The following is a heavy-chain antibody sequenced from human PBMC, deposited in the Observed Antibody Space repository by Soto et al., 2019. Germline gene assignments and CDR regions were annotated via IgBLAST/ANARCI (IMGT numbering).Heavy chain of an antibody. J-gene: IGHJ4*02. D-gene: IGHD3-9*01. CDR3: ERHPGYYDILTGYTTYYFDS. V-gene: IGHV4-59*08. CDR1: GGSISSYY. CDR2: IYHSGTT. Sequence: SETLSLTCSVFGGSISSYYWSWIRQSPGSGLEWIGYIYHSGTTDYNPSLESRVTISIDTSNNQFSLRLNSVTAADTAVYYCERHPGYYDILTGYTTYYFDSWGQGILVTVSS.